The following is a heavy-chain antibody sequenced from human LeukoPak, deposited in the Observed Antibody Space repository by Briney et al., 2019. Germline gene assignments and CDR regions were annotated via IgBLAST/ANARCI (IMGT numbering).Heavy chain of an antibody. CDR3: ARISELMTTVTYFDY. J-gene: IGHJ4*02. CDR2: INHSGST. CDR1: GGAFSGYY. D-gene: IGHD4-17*01. V-gene: IGHV4-34*01. Sequence: SETLSLTCAVYGGAFSGYYWSWIRRPPGKGLEWVGEINHSGSTNYNPSLKSRVTISVDTSKNQFSLKLSSVTAADTAVYHCARISELMTTVTYFDYWGQGTLVTVSS.